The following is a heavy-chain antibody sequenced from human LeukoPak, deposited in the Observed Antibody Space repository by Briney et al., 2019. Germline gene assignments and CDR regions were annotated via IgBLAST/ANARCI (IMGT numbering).Heavy chain of an antibody. CDR2: IYYSGST. V-gene: IGHV4-59*01. Sequence: SETLSPTCTVSGGSISSYYWSWIRQPPGKGLEWIGYIYYSGSTNYNPSLKSRVTISVDTSKNQFSLKLSSVTAADTAVYYCARGADPYYYGSGSYWYDYWGQGTLVTVSS. CDR3: ARGADPYYYGSGSYWYDY. D-gene: IGHD3-10*01. J-gene: IGHJ4*02. CDR1: GGSISSYY.